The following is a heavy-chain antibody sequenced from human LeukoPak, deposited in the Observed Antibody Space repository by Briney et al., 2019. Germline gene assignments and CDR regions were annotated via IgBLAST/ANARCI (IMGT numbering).Heavy chain of an antibody. CDR1: GYSISSSYSY. D-gene: IGHD4-17*01. Sequence: SETLSLTCTVSGYSISSSYSYWGWIRQPPGKGLEWIGNIYYSGSTYYNPSLKSRVTMSVDTSKNQFSLKLSSVTAADTAVYYCARDRYGDYDHYYFDYWGQGTLVTVSS. J-gene: IGHJ4*02. V-gene: IGHV4-39*07. CDR2: IYYSGST. CDR3: ARDRYGDYDHYYFDY.